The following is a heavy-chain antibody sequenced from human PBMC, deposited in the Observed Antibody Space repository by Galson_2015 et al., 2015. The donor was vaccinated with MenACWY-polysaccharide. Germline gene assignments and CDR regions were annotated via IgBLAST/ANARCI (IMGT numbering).Heavy chain of an antibody. CDR1: GDSINAYY. CDR2: IYNSGST. D-gene: IGHD3-10*01. J-gene: IGHJ4*02. CDR3: ARVTSVIRGVISN. V-gene: IGHV4-59*01. Sequence: ETLSLTCTVSGDSINAYYLSWIRQPPGKGLEWIGYIYNSGSTNYNPSLESRVTISVDTSKDQFSLKLNSVTAADTAVYYCARVTSVIRGVISNWGQGTLVTVSS.